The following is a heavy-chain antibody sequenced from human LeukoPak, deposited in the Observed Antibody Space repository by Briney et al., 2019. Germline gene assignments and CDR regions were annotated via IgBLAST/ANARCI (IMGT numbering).Heavy chain of an antibody. J-gene: IGHJ4*02. CDR3: ARSWDTAMVPFDY. V-gene: IGHV4-31*03. D-gene: IGHD5-18*01. CDR1: GGSISSGGYF. CDR2: IYYSGYT. Sequence: SQTLSLTCTFSGGSISSGGYFWSWIRQQPGKGLEWIGYIYYSGYTSYNPSLKSRVTISVDTSKNHFSLKLSSVTAADTAVYYCARSWDTAMVPFDYWGQGTLVTVSS.